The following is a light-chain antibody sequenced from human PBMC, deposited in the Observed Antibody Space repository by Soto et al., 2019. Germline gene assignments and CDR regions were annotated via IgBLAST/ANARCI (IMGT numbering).Light chain of an antibody. J-gene: IGKJ4*01. CDR2: SAS. V-gene: IGKV1-27*01. CDR1: QAISTY. CDR3: QKYNSAPRT. Sequence: DIQMTQSPSSLSASVGDRVTITCRASQAISTYLAWYQQKPGKVPQLLIYSASTLQSGVPTRFSGSGSGTDFTLTISRLQPGDVATYYCQKYNSAPRTFGGGTKVEIK.